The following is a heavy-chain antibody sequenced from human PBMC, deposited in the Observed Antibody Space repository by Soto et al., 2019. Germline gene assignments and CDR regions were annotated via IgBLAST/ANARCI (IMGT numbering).Heavy chain of an antibody. CDR2: ISSSSSYI. CDR1: GFTFSSYS. Sequence: GGSPRLSCAAYGFTFSSYSMNWFRQAPGKGLEWVSSISSSSSYIYYADSVKGRFTISRDNAKNSLYLQMNSLRAEDTAVYYCARDPLWGTAMVIWYFALSGSGTLVPVYS. V-gene: IGHV3-21*01. J-gene: IGHJ2*01. CDR3: ARDPLWGTAMVIWYFAL. D-gene: IGHD5-18*01.